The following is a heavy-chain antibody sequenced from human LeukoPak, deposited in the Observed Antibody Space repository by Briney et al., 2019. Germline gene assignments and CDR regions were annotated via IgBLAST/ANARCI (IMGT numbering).Heavy chain of an antibody. CDR1: GGSISSYY. J-gene: IGHJ4*02. V-gene: IGHV4-59*08. CDR2: IYYIGST. CDR3: ARHGGRAYGSGALVFDY. D-gene: IGHD3-10*01. Sequence: SETLSLTCTVSGGSISSYYWSWIRQPPGKGLEWIVYIYYIGSTNYNPSLISRVTISVDTSKNQFSLKLSSVTAADTAVYYCARHGGRAYGSGALVFDYWGRGTLVTVPP.